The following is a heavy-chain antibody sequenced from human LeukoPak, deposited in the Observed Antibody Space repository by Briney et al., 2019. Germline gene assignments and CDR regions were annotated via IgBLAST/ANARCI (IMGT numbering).Heavy chain of an antibody. CDR2: ISGSGGST. V-gene: IGHV3-23*01. CDR3: AKKSPWNYNDY. CDR1: GFTFSTYA. D-gene: IGHD5-12*01. Sequence: GGSLRLSCAASGFTFSTYAMSWVRQAPGKGLEWVSAISGSGGSTYNADSVKGRFTISRDNSKNTLYVQMNSLRAEDTAVYYCAKKSPWNYNDYWGQGTLVTVSS. J-gene: IGHJ4*02.